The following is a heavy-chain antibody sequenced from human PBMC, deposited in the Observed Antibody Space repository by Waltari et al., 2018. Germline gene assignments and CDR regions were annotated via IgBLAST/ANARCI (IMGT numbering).Heavy chain of an antibody. D-gene: IGHD5-12*01. CDR2: IFSGGAT. CDR1: GFSVRNNY. Sequence: EVQLVETGGGLIQPGGSLRLSCVASGFSVRNNYMTWVRQAPGKGLEWFALIFSGGATYYAESLKGRFTMSRDNSKNTVYLYMNSLRVEDTAVYYCARGYGDYGFDYWGQGTLVTVSA. V-gene: IGHV3-53*02. J-gene: IGHJ4*02. CDR3: ARGYGDYGFDY.